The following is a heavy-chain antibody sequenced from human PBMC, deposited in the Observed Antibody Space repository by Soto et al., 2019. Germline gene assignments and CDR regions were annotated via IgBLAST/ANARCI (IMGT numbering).Heavy chain of an antibody. CDR1: GGSFSGYY. Sequence: PSETLYLTCAVYGGSFSGYYWSWIRQPPGKGLEWIGEINHSGSTNYNPSLKSRVTISVDTSKNKFSLKLSSVTAADTAVYYCARERGLGTVARDYNWFDPWGQGTLVNDSS. CDR3: ARERGLGTVARDYNWFDP. J-gene: IGHJ5*02. CDR2: INHSGST. D-gene: IGHD6-19*01. V-gene: IGHV4-34*01.